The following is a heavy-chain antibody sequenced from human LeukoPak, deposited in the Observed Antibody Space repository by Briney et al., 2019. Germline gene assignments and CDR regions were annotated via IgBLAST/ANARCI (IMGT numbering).Heavy chain of an antibody. Sequence: GGSLRLSCAAPGFTFSNAWMSWVRQAPGKGLEWVGRIKSKTDGGTTDYAAPVKGRFTISRDDSKNTLYLQMNSLKTEDTAVYYCTTRTYYDILTGYSHFDYWGQGTLVTVSS. D-gene: IGHD3-9*01. CDR1: GFTFSNAW. J-gene: IGHJ4*02. CDR3: TTRTYYDILTGYSHFDY. CDR2: IKSKTDGGTT. V-gene: IGHV3-15*01.